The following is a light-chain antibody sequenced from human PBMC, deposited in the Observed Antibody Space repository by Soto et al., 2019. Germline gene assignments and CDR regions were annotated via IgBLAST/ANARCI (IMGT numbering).Light chain of an antibody. CDR3: QQYNNWPRT. Sequence: EIVLTQSPATLSLSPGERATLSCRASQSVSSYLAWYQQKPGQAPRLLIYGASTRATSIPARFSGSGSGTDFTLTISSLQPEDFAVYYCQQYNNWPRTFGQGTKVDIK. CDR2: GAS. CDR1: QSVSSY. V-gene: IGKV3-11*01. J-gene: IGKJ1*01.